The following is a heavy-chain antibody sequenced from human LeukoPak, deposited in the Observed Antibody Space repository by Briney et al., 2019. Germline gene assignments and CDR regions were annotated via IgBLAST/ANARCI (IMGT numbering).Heavy chain of an antibody. D-gene: IGHD3-10*02. V-gene: IGHV4-34*01. Sequence: PSETLSLTCAVNGGSFSGYYWSWIRQPPGKGLERIGEINHSGSTNYNPSLKSRVTISVDTSKNQFSLKLSSVTAADTAVYYCARTCSESYFHFDYWGQGTLVTVSS. CDR1: GGSFSGYY. J-gene: IGHJ4*02. CDR2: INHSGST. CDR3: ARTCSESYFHFDY.